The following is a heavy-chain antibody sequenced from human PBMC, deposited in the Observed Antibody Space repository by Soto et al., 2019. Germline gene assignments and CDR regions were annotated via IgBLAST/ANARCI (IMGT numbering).Heavy chain of an antibody. D-gene: IGHD5-12*01. J-gene: IGHJ4*02. CDR1: GFTYRSYA. CDR2: MWFDGSNE. CDR3: AGLLATTLRTY. V-gene: IGHV3-33*01. Sequence: HPGGSLRLSCAASGFTYRSYAVHWVRQAPGKGLEWVAVMWFDGSNEHYADSVKGRFTISRDNSRDTFFLQMNRLRADDTAVYYCAGLLATTLRTYWGQGTLVTVSS.